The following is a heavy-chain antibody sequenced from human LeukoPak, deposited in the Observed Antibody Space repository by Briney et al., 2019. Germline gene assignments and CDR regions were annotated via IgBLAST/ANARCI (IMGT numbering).Heavy chain of an antibody. J-gene: IGHJ4*02. Sequence: GGSLRLSCAASGFTFSNYAMHWVRQAPGKGLEWVAVISYDGSNKYYADSVKGRFTISRNNSKNTLYLQMNSLRAEDTAVYYCARGGGNCLDYWGQGTLVAVSS. D-gene: IGHD3-16*01. CDR3: ARGGGNCLDY. CDR1: GFTFSNYA. V-gene: IGHV3-30-3*01. CDR2: ISYDGSNK.